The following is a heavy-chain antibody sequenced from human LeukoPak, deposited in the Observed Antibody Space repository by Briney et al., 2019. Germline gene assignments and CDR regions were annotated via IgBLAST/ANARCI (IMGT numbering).Heavy chain of an antibody. V-gene: IGHV1-24*01. CDR1: GYTLTELS. CDR2: FDPEDGET. D-gene: IGHD4-17*01. CDR3: ATVPGPFSVTPYYFDY. Sequence: ASVKVSCKVSGYTLTELSMHWVRQAPGKGLEWMGGFDPEDGETIYAQKFQGRVTMTEDTSTDTAYMELSSLRSGDTAVYYCATVPGPFSVTPYYFDYWGQGTLVTVSS. J-gene: IGHJ4*02.